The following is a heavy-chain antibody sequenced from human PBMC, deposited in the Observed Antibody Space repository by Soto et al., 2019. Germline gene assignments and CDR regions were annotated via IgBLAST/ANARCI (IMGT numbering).Heavy chain of an antibody. CDR2: FDPEDGET. J-gene: IGHJ4*02. Sequence: ASVKISCKVSGYTLTELSMHWVRQAPGKGLEWMGGFDPEDGETIYAQKFQGRVTMTEDTSTDTAYMELSSLRSEDTAVYYCATRVLSGSYYVFPFDYWGQGTLVTVSS. CDR3: ATRVLSGSYYVFPFDY. D-gene: IGHD3-10*01. V-gene: IGHV1-24*01. CDR1: GYTLTELS.